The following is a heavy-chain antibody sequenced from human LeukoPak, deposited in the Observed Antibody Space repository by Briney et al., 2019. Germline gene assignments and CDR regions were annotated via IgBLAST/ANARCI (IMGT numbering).Heavy chain of an antibody. CDR2: VSSSSSYT. Sequence: PGGSLRLSCAASGFTFSNAWMTWVRQAPGKGLEWVSYVSSSSSYTNYADSVKGRFTISRDNAKNSLYLQMNSLRAEDTAVYYCARDPYGPDYWGQGTLVTVSS. V-gene: IGHV3-11*05. J-gene: IGHJ4*02. D-gene: IGHD4-17*01. CDR3: ARDPYGPDY. CDR1: GFTFSNAW.